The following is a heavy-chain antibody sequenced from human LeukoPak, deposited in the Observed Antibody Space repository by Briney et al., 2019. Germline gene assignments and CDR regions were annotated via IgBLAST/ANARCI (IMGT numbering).Heavy chain of an antibody. CDR3: ARDPPMSAFDI. CDR2: IYTSGST. D-gene: IGHD3-10*02. V-gene: IGHV4-4*07. CDR1: GGSISSYY. Sequence: PSETLSHTCTVSGGSISSYYWSWIRQPVGKGLEWIGRIYTSGSTNYNPSLKSRVTMSVDTSKNQFSLKLSSVTAADTAVYYCARDPPMSAFDIWGQGTMVTVSS. J-gene: IGHJ3*02.